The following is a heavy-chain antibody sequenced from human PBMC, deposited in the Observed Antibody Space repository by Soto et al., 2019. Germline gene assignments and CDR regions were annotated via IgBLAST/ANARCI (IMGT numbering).Heavy chain of an antibody. Sequence: SVKVSCKASGGTFSRYAISWVRQAPGQGLEWMGGIIPIFGTANYAQKFQGRVTITADESTSTAYMELSSLRSVDTAVYYCARSLSASYYYYGMDVWGQGTTVTVPS. V-gene: IGHV1-69*13. CDR2: IIPIFGTA. D-gene: IGHD5-18*01. J-gene: IGHJ6*02. CDR3: ARSLSASYYYYGMDV. CDR1: GGTFSRYA.